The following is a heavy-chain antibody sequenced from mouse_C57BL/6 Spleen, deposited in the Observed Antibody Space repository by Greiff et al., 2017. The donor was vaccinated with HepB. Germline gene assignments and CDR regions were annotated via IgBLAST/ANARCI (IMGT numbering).Heavy chain of an antibody. CDR1: GFNIKDYY. Sequence: LVESGAELVKPGASVKLSCTASGFNIKDYYMHWVKQRTEQGLEWIGRIDPEDGETKYAPKFQGKATITADTSSNTAYLQLSSLTSEDTAVYYCAISHYYGSSYHYFDYWGQGTTLTVSS. J-gene: IGHJ2*01. D-gene: IGHD1-1*01. CDR2: IDPEDGET. CDR3: AISHYYGSSYHYFDY. V-gene: IGHV14-2*01.